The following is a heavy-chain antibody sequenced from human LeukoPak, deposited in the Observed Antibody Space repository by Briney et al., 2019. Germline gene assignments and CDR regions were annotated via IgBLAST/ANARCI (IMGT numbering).Heavy chain of an antibody. CDR3: ARDSSGDFDY. Sequence: GGSLRLSCTASGFTFSSYDMSWVRQAPGKGLEWVSAISGSGGSTYYADSGKGRFTISRDNSKNTLYLQMNSLRAEDTAVYYCARDSSGDFDYWGQGTLVTVSS. CDR1: GFTFSSYD. J-gene: IGHJ4*02. V-gene: IGHV3-23*01. D-gene: IGHD3-22*01. CDR2: ISGSGGST.